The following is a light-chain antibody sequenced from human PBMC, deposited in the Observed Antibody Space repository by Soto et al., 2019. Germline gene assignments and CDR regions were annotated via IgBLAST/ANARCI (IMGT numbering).Light chain of an antibody. CDR2: EVS. CDR1: SSDVGGYNY. V-gene: IGLV2-14*01. J-gene: IGLJ1*01. CDR3: SSYTDSSNYV. Sequence: QSALTQPASVSGSPGQSITISCTGTSSDVGGYNYVSWYQQHPDKAPKLLIYEVSNRPSGVSNRFSGSKSGNTASLTIYGLQAEDEADYYCSSYTDSSNYVFGTGTKLTVL.